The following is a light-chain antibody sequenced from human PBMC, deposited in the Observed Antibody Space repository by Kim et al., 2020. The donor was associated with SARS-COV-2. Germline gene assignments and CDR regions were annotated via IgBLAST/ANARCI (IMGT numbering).Light chain of an antibody. CDR2: GGC. Sequence: ASVGGRVTSAGGGSRDIGKDVGWYQQDAGGAPERLICGGCSLQSGVPSRFSGGGSGAEVTLTISSLQPEDFATYFCLQHNTYPITFGQGTRLEIK. CDR3: LQHNTYPIT. V-gene: IGKV1-17*01. J-gene: IGKJ5*01. CDR1: RDIGKD.